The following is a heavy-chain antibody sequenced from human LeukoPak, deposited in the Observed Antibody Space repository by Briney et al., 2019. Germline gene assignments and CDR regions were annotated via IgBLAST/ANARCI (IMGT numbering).Heavy chain of an antibody. D-gene: IGHD3-3*01. CDR1: GGSISSYY. V-gene: IGHV4-59*01. J-gene: IGHJ5*02. Sequence: PSETLSLTCTVSGGSISSYYRSWIRQPPGKGLEWIGYIYYSGSTNYNPSLKSRVTISVDTSKNQFSLKLSSVTAADTAVYYCAREGYDFWSGYYPAWGQGTLVTVSS. CDR3: AREGYDFWSGYYPA. CDR2: IYYSGST.